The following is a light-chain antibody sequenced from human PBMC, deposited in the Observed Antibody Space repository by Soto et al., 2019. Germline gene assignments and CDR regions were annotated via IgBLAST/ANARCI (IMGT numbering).Light chain of an antibody. CDR2: EVG. V-gene: IGLV2-23*02. CDR3: CSYAGSGTWV. CDR1: SSDVGSYNL. J-gene: IGLJ1*01. Sequence: QSALTQPASVSGSPGQSITISCTGTSSDVGSYNLVSWYQQYPDKAPKLMIYEVGKRPSGVSNRFSGSKSGNTASLTISGLQAEDEADYYCCSYAGSGTWVFGTGTKVTVL.